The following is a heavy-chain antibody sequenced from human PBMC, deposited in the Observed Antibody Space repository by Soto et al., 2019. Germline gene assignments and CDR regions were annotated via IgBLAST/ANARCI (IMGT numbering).Heavy chain of an antibody. CDR1: GFTFSSYA. CDR2: ISGSGGST. V-gene: IGHV3-23*01. CDR3: AKDLSSSWADAFDI. J-gene: IGHJ3*02. D-gene: IGHD6-13*01. Sequence: LSLTCAASGFTFSSYAMSWVRQAPGKGLEWVSAISGSGGSTYYADSVKGRFTISRDNSKNTLYLQMNSLRAEDTAVYYCAKDLSSSWADAFDIWGQGTMVTVSS.